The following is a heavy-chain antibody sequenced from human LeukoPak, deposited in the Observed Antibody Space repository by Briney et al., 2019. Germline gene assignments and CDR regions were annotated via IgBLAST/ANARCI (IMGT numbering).Heavy chain of an antibody. V-gene: IGHV3-23*01. J-gene: IGHJ4*02. CDR2: ISGSGGST. D-gene: IGHD3-10*01. CDR3: AKDPIIDYYGSGSNFDY. Sequence: PGGSLRLSCAASGFTFSSYAMSWVRQAPGKGLEWASAISGSGGSTYYADSVKGRFTISRDNSKNTLYLQMNSLRAEDTAVYYCAKDPIIDYYGSGSNFDYWGQGTLVTVSS. CDR1: GFTFSSYA.